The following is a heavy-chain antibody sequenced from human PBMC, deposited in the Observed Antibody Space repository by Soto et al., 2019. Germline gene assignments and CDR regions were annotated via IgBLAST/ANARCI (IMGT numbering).Heavy chain of an antibody. Sequence: SETLSLTCTVSGGSIIRGDNYWIWIRQPPGKGLEWIGNIYYSGSTYYNPSLKSRVSISVDTSRDQFSLKLSSVTAADTAVYYCARGPVVVVSAPYYFDYWGRGTRVTVSS. V-gene: IGHV4-30-4*01. D-gene: IGHD2-21*01. J-gene: IGHJ4*02. CDR3: ARGPVVVVSAPYYFDY. CDR1: GGSIIRGDNY. CDR2: IYYSGST.